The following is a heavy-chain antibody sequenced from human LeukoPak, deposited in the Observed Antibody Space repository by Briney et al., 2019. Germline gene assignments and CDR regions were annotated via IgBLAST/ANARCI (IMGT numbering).Heavy chain of an antibody. J-gene: IGHJ4*02. CDR2: IPFDATNK. CDR1: GFTFSDDG. Sequence: GGALRLSCAASGFTFSDDGLYWVRQVPGKGLEWLAFIPFDATNKYSVDSVNGRFTISRHNSKNRLYLLMNSLRSDDTAVYYCAKSSQWAFAYWGQGTLVTVSS. V-gene: IGHV3-30*02. CDR3: AKSSQWAFAY. D-gene: IGHD1-26*01.